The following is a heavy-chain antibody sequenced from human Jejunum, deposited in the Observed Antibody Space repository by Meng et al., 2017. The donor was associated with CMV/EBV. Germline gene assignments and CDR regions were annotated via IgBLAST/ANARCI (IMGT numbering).Heavy chain of an antibody. J-gene: IGHJ4*02. V-gene: IGHV3-30*02. CDR2: ISNDGSNK. D-gene: IGHD3-9*01. CDR3: VKDRGVPYYESLTGYSYFDY. Sequence: TYGTQWVRKAPGKGLEWVTCISNDGSNKYYGDSVKGRFTISRDNSKNTLYLQMNSLRAEDTSVYYCVKDRGVPYYESLTGYSYFDYWGQGALVTVSS. CDR1: TYG.